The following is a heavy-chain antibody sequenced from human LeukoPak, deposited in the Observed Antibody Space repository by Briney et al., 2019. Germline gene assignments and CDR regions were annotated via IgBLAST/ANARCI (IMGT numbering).Heavy chain of an antibody. J-gene: IGHJ4*02. CDR3: AKDTSIGRYCTNGVCSPFDY. CDR1: GFTFYSYA. CDR2: ISGSGGNT. D-gene: IGHD2-8*01. V-gene: IGHV3-23*01. Sequence: GGSLRLSCAASGFTFYSYALSWVRQAPGKGLEWVSGISGSGGNTFYADFVRGQGRFTISRDNSRSTLYLQMNSLRAEDTALYYCAKDTSIGRYCTNGVCSPFDYWGQGTLVTVSS.